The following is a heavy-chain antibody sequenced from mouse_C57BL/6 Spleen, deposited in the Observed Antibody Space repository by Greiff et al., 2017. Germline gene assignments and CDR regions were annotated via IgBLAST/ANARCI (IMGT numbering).Heavy chain of an antibody. D-gene: IGHD2-5*01. CDR1: GYTFTSYW. J-gene: IGHJ4*01. Sequence: QVQLQQPGAELVRPGSSVKLSCKASGYTFTSYWMHWVKQRPIQGLEWIGNIDPSDSETHYNQKFKDKATLTVDKSSSTAYMQLSSLTSEDSAVXYWARASNYVRGAMDYWGQGTSVTVSS. V-gene: IGHV1-52*01. CDR2: IDPSDSET. CDR3: ARASNYVRGAMDY.